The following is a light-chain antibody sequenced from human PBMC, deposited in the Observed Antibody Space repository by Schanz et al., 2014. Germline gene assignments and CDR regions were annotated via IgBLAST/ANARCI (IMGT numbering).Light chain of an antibody. J-gene: IGKJ2*01. Sequence: EIVLTQSPGTLSLSPGERATLSCRASQSVSSSYLAWYQQKPGQAPRLLIYGASSRATGIPDRFSGSGSGTYFTLTISRLEPEDFAVYYCQQYGSTLIYTIGQGTKV. CDR1: QSVSSSY. CDR2: GAS. CDR3: QQYGSTLIYT. V-gene: IGKV3-20*01.